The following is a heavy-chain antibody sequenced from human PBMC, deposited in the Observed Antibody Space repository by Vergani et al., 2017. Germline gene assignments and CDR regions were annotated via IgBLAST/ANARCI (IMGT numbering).Heavy chain of an antibody. CDR3: ARVGREYYYMDV. D-gene: IGHD3-10*01. Sequence: QVQLQESGPGLVKPSQTLSLTCTVPGGSISSGGYYWSWIRQHPGKGLEWIGYTYYSGSTYSNPSLKSRVTISVDTSKNQFPLKLSSVTAADTAVYYCARVGREYYYMDVWGKGTTVTVSS. V-gene: IGHV4-31*03. J-gene: IGHJ6*03. CDR1: GGSISSGGYY. CDR2: TYYSGST.